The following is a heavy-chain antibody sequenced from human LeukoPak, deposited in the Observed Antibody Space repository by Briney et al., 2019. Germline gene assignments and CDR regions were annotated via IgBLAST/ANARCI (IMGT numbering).Heavy chain of an antibody. CDR1: GGSIGSYY. CDR2: IYYSGST. D-gene: IGHD3-22*01. V-gene: IGHV4-59*01. Sequence: SETLSLTCTVSGGSIGSYYWSWIRQPPGKGLEWIGYIYYSGSTNYNPTLKSRVTISVDTSKNQFPLKLSSVTAADAAVYYCASWGQGSSGYCYDFDYWGQGTLVIVSS. J-gene: IGHJ4*02. CDR3: ASWGQGSSGYCYDFDY.